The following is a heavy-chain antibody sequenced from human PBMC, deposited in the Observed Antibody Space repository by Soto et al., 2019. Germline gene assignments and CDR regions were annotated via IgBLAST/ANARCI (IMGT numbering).Heavy chain of an antibody. J-gene: IGHJ6*02. CDR1: GFTFSSYS. CDR3: ARDGEAHYGLDV. Sequence: PGGSLRLSCAASGFTFSSYSITWVRQAPGKGLEWVSFITSSGSYIFYADSLKGRFTVSRDNAKNSVYLHMSSLRAEDTAVYYCARDGEAHYGLDVWGQGTTVTVSS. V-gene: IGHV3-21*01. D-gene: IGHD3-10*01. CDR2: ITSSGSYI.